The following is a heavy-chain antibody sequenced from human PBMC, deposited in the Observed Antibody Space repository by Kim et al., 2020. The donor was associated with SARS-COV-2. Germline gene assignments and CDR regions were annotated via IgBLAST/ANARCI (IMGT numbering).Heavy chain of an antibody. V-gene: IGHV3-15*01. CDR2: IKSSSGGGSY. D-gene: IGHD3-10*02. CDR1: GLTFSGDS. J-gene: IGHJ4*02. CDR3: GAHDRVGLDY. Sequence: GGSLRLSCAASGLTFSGDSMSWVRQAPGKGLEWVARIKSSSGGGSYDDAVPGRVTFSISSYKSKITLHLQMKTLNSADTSFYECGAHDRVGLDYWHQGTL.